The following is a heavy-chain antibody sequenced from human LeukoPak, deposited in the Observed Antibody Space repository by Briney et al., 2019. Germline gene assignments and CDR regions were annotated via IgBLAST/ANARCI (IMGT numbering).Heavy chain of an antibody. CDR1: GGSISSSSYY. CDR3: ARQGYSSGWYGDY. CDR2: IYYSGST. Sequence: PSETLSLTCTVSGGSISSSSYYWGWIRQPPGKGLEWIGGIYYSGSTYYNPSLKSRVTISVDTSKNQFSLKLSSVTAADTAVYYCARQGYSSGWYGDYWGQGTLVTVSS. J-gene: IGHJ4*02. D-gene: IGHD6-19*01. V-gene: IGHV4-39*01.